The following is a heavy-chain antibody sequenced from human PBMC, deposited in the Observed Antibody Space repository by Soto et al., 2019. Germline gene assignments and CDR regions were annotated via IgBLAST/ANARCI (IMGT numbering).Heavy chain of an antibody. V-gene: IGHV4-34*01. Sequence: QVQLQQWGAGLLKPSETLSLTCAVYGGSFIGYYWSWIRQSPGKGLEWIGEINHRGSTNYSPSLKSRVTISVDTSKNQFCLKMSSVTAADTAVYYCSRGILRGLALGFGYWGQGTLVTVSS. CDR1: GGSFIGYY. D-gene: IGHD3-9*01. CDR2: INHRGST. J-gene: IGHJ4*02. CDR3: SRGILRGLALGFGY.